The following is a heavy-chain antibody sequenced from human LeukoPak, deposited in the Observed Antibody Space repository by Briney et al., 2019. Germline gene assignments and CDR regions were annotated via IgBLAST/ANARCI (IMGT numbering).Heavy chain of an antibody. CDR1: GFTFSDYS. D-gene: IGHD6-13*01. CDR2: IKSNI. Sequence: GGSLRLSGPASGFTFSDYSMTWVRQAPGKGLEWVAYIKSNIYYADSVKGRFTISRDNAKNLLYLQMNSLTAEDTAVYYCARDDSSSWYQEYWGQGTLVTVSS. V-gene: IGHV3-69-1*02. J-gene: IGHJ4*02. CDR3: ARDDSSSWYQEY.